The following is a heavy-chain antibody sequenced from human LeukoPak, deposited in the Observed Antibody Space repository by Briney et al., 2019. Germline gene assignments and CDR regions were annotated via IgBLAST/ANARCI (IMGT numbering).Heavy chain of an antibody. V-gene: IGHV3-23*01. Sequence: GGSLRLSCAASGFTFDDYAMHWVRQAPGKGLEWVSAISGSGGSTYYADSVKGRFTISRDNSKNTLYLQMNSLRAEDTAVYYCAKVGYYDFWSGSLFSYNWFDPWGQGTLVTVSS. CDR3: AKVGYYDFWSGSLFSYNWFDP. D-gene: IGHD3-3*01. CDR2: ISGSGGST. CDR1: GFTFDDYA. J-gene: IGHJ5*02.